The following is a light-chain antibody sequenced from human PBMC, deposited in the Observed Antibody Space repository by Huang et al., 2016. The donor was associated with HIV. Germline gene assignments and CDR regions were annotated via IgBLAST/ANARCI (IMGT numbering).Light chain of an antibody. CDR1: PSVSSY. CDR2: DAS. CDR3: QQRSNWPT. V-gene: IGKV3-11*01. J-gene: IGKJ3*01. Sequence: EIVLTQSPATLSLSPGERATLSCRASPSVSSYLAWYQQKPGQAPRLLIYDASNRATGSPARFSGSGSGTDFTLTISSLEPEDFAVYYCQQRSNWPTFGPGTKVD.